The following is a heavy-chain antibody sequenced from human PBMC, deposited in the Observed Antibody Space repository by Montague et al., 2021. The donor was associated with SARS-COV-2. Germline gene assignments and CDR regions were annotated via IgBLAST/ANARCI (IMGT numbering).Heavy chain of an antibody. D-gene: IGHD2-15*01. CDR1: GFTFSSYS. J-gene: IGHJ6*02. CDR3: AREAYCSGGSCYSYYYYYGMDG. V-gene: IGHV3-21*01. Sequence: SLRLSCAASGFTFSSYSMNWVRQAPGKGLEWVSSISSSSSYIYYADLVKGRFTISRDNAENSLYLQMNSLRAEDTAVYYCAREAYCSGGSCYSYYYYYGMDGGGQGTAVTVSS. CDR2: ISSSSSYI.